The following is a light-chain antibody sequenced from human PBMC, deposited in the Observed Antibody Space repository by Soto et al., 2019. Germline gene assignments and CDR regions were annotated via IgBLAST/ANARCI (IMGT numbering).Light chain of an antibody. CDR3: SSFSTSSTRV. V-gene: IGLV2-14*01. Sequence: QSALTQPAAVSGSPGQSITISCAGTSSDVGAYNYVSWYQQHPGSTPKILFYEVSNRPSGVSDRFSGSKSGNTASLTISGLQAGDEADYYCSSFSTSSTRVFGGGTKLTVL. CDR1: SSDVGAYNY. J-gene: IGLJ2*01. CDR2: EVS.